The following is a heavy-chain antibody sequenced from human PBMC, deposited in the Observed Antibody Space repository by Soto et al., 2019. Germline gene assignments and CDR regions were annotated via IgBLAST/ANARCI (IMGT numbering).Heavy chain of an antibody. CDR1: GHSFTSYW. Sequence: PGESLKISCKGSGHSFTSYWIGWVRQMPGKGLEWMGIIYPGDSDTRYSPSFQGQVTISADKSISTAYLQWSSLKASDTAMYYCARPGYCSGGSCYYFDYWGQGTLVTVSS. CDR2: IYPGDSDT. D-gene: IGHD2-15*01. CDR3: ARPGYCSGGSCYYFDY. J-gene: IGHJ4*02. V-gene: IGHV5-51*01.